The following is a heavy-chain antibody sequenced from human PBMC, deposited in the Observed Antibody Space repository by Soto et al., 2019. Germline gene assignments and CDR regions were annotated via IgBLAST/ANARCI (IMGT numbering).Heavy chain of an antibody. D-gene: IGHD3-3*01. CDR1: GGAISGYY. V-gene: IGHV4-4*07. CDR2: IYSSGGT. CDR3: ARGQRFSDSFDP. J-gene: IGHJ5*02. Sequence: SETLSLTCTVSGGAISGYYWTWIRQSAGKGLEWIGRIYSSGGTKYNPSLQSRVTMSLDTSKNQFSLRLTSVTAADTAVYYCARGQRFSDSFDPWGQGILVTVSS.